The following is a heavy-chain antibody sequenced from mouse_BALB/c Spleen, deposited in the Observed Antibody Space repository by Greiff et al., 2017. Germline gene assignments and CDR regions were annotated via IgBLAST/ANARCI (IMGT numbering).Heavy chain of an antibody. Sequence: EVKVVESGGGLVQPGGSRKLSCAASGFTFSSFGMHWVRQAPEKGLVWVAYISSGSSTIYYADTVKGRFTISRDNPKNTLFLQMTSLRSEDTAMYYCARPGTKYYAMDYWGQGTSVTVSS. CDR2: ISSGSSTI. J-gene: IGHJ4*01. CDR1: GFTFSSFG. D-gene: IGHD4-1*01. CDR3: ARPGTKYYAMDY. V-gene: IGHV5-17*02.